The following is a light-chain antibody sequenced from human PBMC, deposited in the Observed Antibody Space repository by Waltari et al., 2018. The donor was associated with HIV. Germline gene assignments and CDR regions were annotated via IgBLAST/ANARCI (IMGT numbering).Light chain of an antibody. CDR2: GAS. CDR3: QQYNNWPPRS. CDR1: QSVSSN. Sequence: EIVMTQSPATLSVSPGERATPSCRASQSVSSNLAWYQQKPGQAPRLLIYGASTRATGIPARFSGSGSETEFTLTISSLQSEDFVVYYCQQYNNWPPRSFGQGTKVEIK. J-gene: IGKJ1*01. V-gene: IGKV3-15*01.